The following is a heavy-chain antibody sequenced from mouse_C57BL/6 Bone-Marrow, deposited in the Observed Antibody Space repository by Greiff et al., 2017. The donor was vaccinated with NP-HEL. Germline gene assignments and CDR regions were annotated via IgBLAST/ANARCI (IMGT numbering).Heavy chain of an antibody. CDR3: TRDPSTGTPFDY. J-gene: IGHJ2*01. D-gene: IGHD4-1*01. Sequence: EVQGVESGEGLVKPGGSLKLSCAASGFTFSSYAMSWVRQTPEKRLEWVAYISSGGDYIYYADTVKGRFTISRDNARNTRYLQMSSLKSEDTAMYYCTRDPSTGTPFDYWGQGTTLTVSS. CDR1: GFTFSSYA. V-gene: IGHV5-9-1*02. CDR2: ISSGGDYI.